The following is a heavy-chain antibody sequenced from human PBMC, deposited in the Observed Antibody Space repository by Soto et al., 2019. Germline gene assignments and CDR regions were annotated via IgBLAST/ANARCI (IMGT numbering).Heavy chain of an antibody. CDR2: ISAYNGNT. CDR1: GYTFTSYG. CDR3: ARDTGATLKLSYFDY. J-gene: IGHJ4*02. Sequence: GASVKVSCKASGYTFTSYGISWVRQAPGQGREWMGWISAYNGNTNYAQKLQGRVTMTTDTSTSTAYMELRSLRSDDTAVYYCARDTGATLKLSYFDYWGQETLVTVSS. D-gene: IGHD1-26*01. V-gene: IGHV1-18*01.